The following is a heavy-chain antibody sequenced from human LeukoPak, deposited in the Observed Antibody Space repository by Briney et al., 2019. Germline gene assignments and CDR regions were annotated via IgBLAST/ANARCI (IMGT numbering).Heavy chain of an antibody. CDR2: ISSSGSTI. CDR3: ARDHYDYVWGSYRYHYFDY. Sequence: PGGSLRLSCAASGFTFSSYWMSWVRQAPGKGLEWVSYISSSGSTIYYADSVKGRFTISRDNAKNSLYLQMNSLRAEDTAVYYCARDHYDYVWGSYRYHYFDYWGQGTLVTVSS. J-gene: IGHJ4*02. V-gene: IGHV3-48*04. CDR1: GFTFSSYW. D-gene: IGHD3-16*02.